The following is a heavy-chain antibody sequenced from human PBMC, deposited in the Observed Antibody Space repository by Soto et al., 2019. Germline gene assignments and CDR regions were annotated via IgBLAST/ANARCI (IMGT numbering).Heavy chain of an antibody. CDR2: ISSGGYTI. J-gene: IGHJ4*02. V-gene: IGHV3-48*01. D-gene: IGHD3-3*01. CDR1: GFTFSSYS. Sequence: GGSLRLSCEASGFTFSSYSFNWVRQAPGQGLEWVSFISSGGYTIYHADSLEGRFSISRDDAKNSVYLQMSGLRMDDTAVYYCVRSRREWFGVVLPSDVWGRGTLVTVSS. CDR3: VRSRREWFGVVLPSDV.